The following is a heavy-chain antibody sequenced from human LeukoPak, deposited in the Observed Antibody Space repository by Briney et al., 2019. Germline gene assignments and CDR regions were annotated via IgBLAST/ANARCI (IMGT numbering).Heavy chain of an antibody. CDR2: ISGSGVST. J-gene: IGHJ4*02. CDR3: AKDYYDSGSN. V-gene: IGHV3-23*01. Sequence: GGSLRLFCAASGLTFSSYAMSWVRQAPGKGLEWVSAISGSGVSTHYADSVKGRFTISRDDSKNTLYLQMNSLRAEDTAVYYCAKDYYDSGSNWGQGTLVTVSS. CDR1: GLTFSSYA. D-gene: IGHD3-10*01.